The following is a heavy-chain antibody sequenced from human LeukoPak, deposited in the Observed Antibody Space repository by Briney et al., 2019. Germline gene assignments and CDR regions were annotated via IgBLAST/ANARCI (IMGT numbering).Heavy chain of an antibody. V-gene: IGHV3-73*01. J-gene: IGHJ6*02. D-gene: IGHD2-2*01. CDR2: IRSKANSYAT. Sequence: PGGSLRLSCAASGFTFSGSAMHWVRQASGKGLEWVGRIRSKANSYATAYAASVKGRFTISRDDSKNTAYLQMNSLKTEDTAVYYCTLHCSSTSCPPPYYYGMDVWGQGTTVTVSS. CDR1: GFTFSGSA. CDR3: TLHCSSTSCPPPYYYGMDV.